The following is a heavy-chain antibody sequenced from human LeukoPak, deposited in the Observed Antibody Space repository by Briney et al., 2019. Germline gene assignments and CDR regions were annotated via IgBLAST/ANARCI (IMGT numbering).Heavy chain of an antibody. V-gene: IGHV3-23*01. CDR2: ISGSGGGT. Sequence: PGRSLRLSCAASGFTFRIYAVSWVRQAPGKGLEWVSGISGSGGGTYHADSVKGRFSISRDNSKNTLYLQMNSLRAEDTAVYYCAKSYFYDSSGYFYYWGQGTLVTVSS. J-gene: IGHJ4*02. CDR1: GFTFRIYA. CDR3: AKSYFYDSSGYFYY. D-gene: IGHD3-22*01.